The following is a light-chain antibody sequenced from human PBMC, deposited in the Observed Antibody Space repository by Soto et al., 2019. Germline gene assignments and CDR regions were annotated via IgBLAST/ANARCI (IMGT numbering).Light chain of an antibody. CDR1: SSDVGGYNY. V-gene: IGLV2-14*01. CDR2: DVT. J-gene: IGLJ1*01. Sequence: QSALTQPASVSGSPGQSITISCTGTSSDVGGYNYVSWYHQHPVKAPKLMIYDVTNRPSGVSDRFSGSKSGNTASLTISGLQAEDEADYYCSSYTSSSTPYVFGTGTKVTVL. CDR3: SSYTSSSTPYV.